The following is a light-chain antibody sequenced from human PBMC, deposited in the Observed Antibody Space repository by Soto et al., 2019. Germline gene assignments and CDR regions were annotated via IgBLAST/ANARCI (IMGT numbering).Light chain of an antibody. J-gene: IGKJ1*01. Sequence: DIQMTQSPSTLSASVGDRVTITCRASQSISSWLAWYQQKPGKAPKLLIYKASTLKSGVPSRFSGSGSGTDFTFTISRLQPEDFATYYCQQYNSYSTFGQGTKVDIK. CDR3: QQYNSYST. V-gene: IGKV1-5*03. CDR1: QSISSW. CDR2: KAS.